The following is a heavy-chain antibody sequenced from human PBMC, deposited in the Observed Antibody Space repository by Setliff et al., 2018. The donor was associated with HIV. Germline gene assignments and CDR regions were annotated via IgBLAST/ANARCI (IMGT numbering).Heavy chain of an antibody. CDR2: INHSGSA. D-gene: IGHD3-3*01. CDR1: GGSFSGHY. CDR3: ARGVRNFWSGDDVEYYFDY. J-gene: IGHJ4*02. Sequence: SETLSLTCAVYGGSFSGHYWSWIRQPPGKGLEWIGEINHSGSANYNPSLKSRVTISVDTSKNQFSLKLSSVTAADTAVYYCARGVRNFWSGDDVEYYFDYWGQGTLVTVSS. V-gene: IGHV4-34*01.